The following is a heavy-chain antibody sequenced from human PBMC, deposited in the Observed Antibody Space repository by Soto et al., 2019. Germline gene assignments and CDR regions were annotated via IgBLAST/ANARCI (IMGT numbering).Heavy chain of an antibody. CDR1: GYTFTSYG. CDR2: ISAYNGNT. Sequence: ASVKVSCKASGYTFTSYGISWVRQAPGQGLEWMGWISAYNGNTNYAQKLQGRVTMTTDTSTSTAYMELRSLRSDDTAVYYCARETYDFWSGYYTVGRPYYFDYWGQGTLVTVSS. D-gene: IGHD3-3*01. J-gene: IGHJ4*02. CDR3: ARETYDFWSGYYTVGRPYYFDY. V-gene: IGHV1-18*01.